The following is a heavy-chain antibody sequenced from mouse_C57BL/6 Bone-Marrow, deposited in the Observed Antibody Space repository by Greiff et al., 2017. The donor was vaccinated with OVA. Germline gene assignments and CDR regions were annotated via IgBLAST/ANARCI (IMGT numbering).Heavy chain of an antibody. CDR1: GYTFTSYW. CDR2: IDPSDSYT. V-gene: IGHV1-69*01. Sequence: QVQLQQPGAELVMPGALVKLSCKASGYTFTSYWMHWVKQRPGQGLEWIGEIDPSDSYTNYNQKFKGKSTLTVDKSSSTAYMQLSSLTSEDSAVYYCARGAVTPWFAYWGQGTLVTVSA. J-gene: IGHJ3*01. CDR3: ARGAVTPWFAY. D-gene: IGHD2-2*01.